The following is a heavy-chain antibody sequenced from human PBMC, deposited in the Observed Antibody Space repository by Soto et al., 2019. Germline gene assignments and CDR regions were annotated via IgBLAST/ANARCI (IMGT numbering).Heavy chain of an antibody. CDR2: IYYSGST. Sequence: SETLSLTCTVSGGSVSSGSYYWSWIRQPPGKGLEWIGYIYYSGSTNYNPSLKSRVTISVDTSRNQFSLKLSSVTAADTAVYYCASQTPYYDFGLYYFDYWGQGTLVTVSS. V-gene: IGHV4-61*01. CDR3: ASQTPYYDFGLYYFDY. CDR1: GGSVSSGSYY. D-gene: IGHD3-3*01. J-gene: IGHJ4*02.